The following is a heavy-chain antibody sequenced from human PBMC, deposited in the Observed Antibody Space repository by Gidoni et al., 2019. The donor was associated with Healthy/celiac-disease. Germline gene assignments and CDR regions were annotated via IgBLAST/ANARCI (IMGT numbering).Heavy chain of an antibody. CDR1: GFSLSTSGVG. V-gene: IGHV2-5*02. Sequence: QITLKESGPTLVKPTQTLTLTCPFSGFSLSTSGVGVGWIRQPPGKALEWLALIYWDDDKRYSPSLKSRLTITKDTSKNQVVLTMTNMDPVDTATYYCAHTSNYDFWSGYRLEYFDYWGQGTLVTVSS. CDR2: IYWDDDK. CDR3: AHTSNYDFWSGYRLEYFDY. D-gene: IGHD3-3*01. J-gene: IGHJ4*02.